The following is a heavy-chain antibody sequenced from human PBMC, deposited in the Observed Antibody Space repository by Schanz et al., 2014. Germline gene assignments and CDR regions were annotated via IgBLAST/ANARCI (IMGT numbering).Heavy chain of an antibody. J-gene: IGHJ6*01. CDR2: INPSSGTT. Sequence: QVQLVQSGAEVKKPGVSVKVSCKASGYTFTTYYIHWVRQAPGQGLEWMGKINPSSGTTRIAQNFQGRLAVTRDTSTSTVNMELSRLRSEDTAVYYWTRAPVTVGPDHYDMEVWGEGTTVTVAS. CDR1: GYTFTTYY. CDR3: TRAPVTVGPDHYDMEV. D-gene: IGHD4-17*01. V-gene: IGHV1-46*01.